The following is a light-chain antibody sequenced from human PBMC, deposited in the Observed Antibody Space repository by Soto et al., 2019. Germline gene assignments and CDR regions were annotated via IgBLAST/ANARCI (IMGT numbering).Light chain of an antibody. CDR1: QSVSSSY. CDR2: GVS. CDR3: KQYGRSPWT. J-gene: IGKJ1*01. V-gene: IGKV3-20*01. Sequence: EIVLTQSPGTLSLSPGERVTLSCRASQSVSSSYLAWYQQKPGQAPRLLIYGVSSRATGIPDRFSGSGSGTDFTLTISRLEPEDFAVYYCKQYGRSPWTFGQGTKVEVK.